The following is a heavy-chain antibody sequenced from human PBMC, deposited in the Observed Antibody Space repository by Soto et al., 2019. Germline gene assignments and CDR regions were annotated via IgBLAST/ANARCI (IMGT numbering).Heavy chain of an antibody. CDR2: IYSVGST. D-gene: IGHD3-10*01. Sequence: EVQLVESGGGLIQPGGSLRLSCAASGFSVSNNYMGWVRLAPGKGLEWVSFIYSVGSTYYRDSVKGRFTISRDTSKNIVHLQMNGLRAEDTAVYYCARALPPGWEIRGGYFDSLGQGTLVTVSS. J-gene: IGHJ4*02. CDR3: ARALPPGWEIRGGYFDS. V-gene: IGHV3-53*01. CDR1: GFSVSNNY.